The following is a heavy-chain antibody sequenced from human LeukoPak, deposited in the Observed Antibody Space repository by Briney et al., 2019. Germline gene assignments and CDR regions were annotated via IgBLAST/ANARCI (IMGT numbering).Heavy chain of an antibody. J-gene: IGHJ6*02. CDR2: IYPGDSDT. V-gene: IGHV5-51*01. CDR3: ARLQYYDSWSGLYYYYGMDV. Sequence: GESLKISCKGSGYSFTSYWIGWVRQMPGKGLEWMGIIYPGDSDTRYSPSFQGQVTISADKSISTAYLQWSSLKASDTAMYYCARLQYYDSWSGLYYYYGMDVWGQGTTVTVSS. D-gene: IGHD3-3*01. CDR1: GYSFTSYW.